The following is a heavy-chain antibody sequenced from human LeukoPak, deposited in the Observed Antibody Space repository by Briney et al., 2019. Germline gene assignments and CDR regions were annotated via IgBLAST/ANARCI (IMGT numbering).Heavy chain of an antibody. CDR1: GGTFSSYA. J-gene: IGHJ4*02. V-gene: IGHV1-69*13. D-gene: IGHD6-6*01. CDR3: ARDHPQYSSSSGGAIMVD. Sequence: SVKVSCEASGGTFSSYAISWVRQAPGQGLEWMGGIIPIFGTANYAQKFQGRVTITADESTSTAYMELSSLRSEDTAVYYCARDHPQYSSSSGGAIMVDWGQGTLVTVSS. CDR2: IIPIFGTA.